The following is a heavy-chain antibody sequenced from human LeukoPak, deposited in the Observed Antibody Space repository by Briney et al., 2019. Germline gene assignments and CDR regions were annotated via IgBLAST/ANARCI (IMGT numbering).Heavy chain of an antibody. CDR3: AREDTATVFDY. D-gene: IGHD5-18*01. CDR2: ISSNGGST. Sequence: PGGSLRLSCAASGFTFSSYAMHWVRQAPGKGLEYVSAISSNGGSTYYANSVKGRFTISRDNAKNSLYLQMNSLRAEDTAVYYCAREDTATVFDYWGQGTLVTVSS. V-gene: IGHV3-64*01. J-gene: IGHJ4*02. CDR1: GFTFSSYA.